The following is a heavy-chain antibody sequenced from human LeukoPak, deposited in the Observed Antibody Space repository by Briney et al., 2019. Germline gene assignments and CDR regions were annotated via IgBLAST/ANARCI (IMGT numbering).Heavy chain of an antibody. Sequence: PGGSLRLSCAASGFTFSSYAMHWVRQAPGKGLEWVAVISYDGSNKYSADSVKGRFTISRDNSKNTLYLQMNSLRAEDTAVYYCARGPRYSSSWGGNWFDPWGQGTLVTVSS. CDR2: ISYDGSNK. CDR1: GFTFSSYA. V-gene: IGHV3-30-3*01. J-gene: IGHJ5*02. D-gene: IGHD6-13*01. CDR3: ARGPRYSSSWGGNWFDP.